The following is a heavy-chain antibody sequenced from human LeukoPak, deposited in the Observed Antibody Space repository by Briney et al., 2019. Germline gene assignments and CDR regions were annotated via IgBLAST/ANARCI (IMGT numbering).Heavy chain of an antibody. CDR3: ARVAATPDY. CDR1: GGSISSSSYY. Sequence: SSETLSLTCTVSGGSISSSSYYWGWIRQPPGKGLEWIGSIYYSGSTYYNPSLKSRVTISVDTSKNQFSLKLSSVTAADTAVYYCARVAATPDYWGQGTLVTVSS. J-gene: IGHJ4*02. V-gene: IGHV4-39*07. CDR2: IYYSGST. D-gene: IGHD2-15*01.